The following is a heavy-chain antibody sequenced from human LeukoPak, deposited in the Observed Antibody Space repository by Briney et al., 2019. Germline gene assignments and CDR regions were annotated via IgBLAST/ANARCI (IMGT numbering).Heavy chain of an antibody. CDR2: IYYSGST. J-gene: IGHJ6*02. CDR1: GDSISSGDYY. Sequence: SQTLSLTCTVSGDSISSGDYYWSWIRQPPGTGLEWIGYIYYSGSTYYNPSLKSRVTISVDTSKNQFSLKLSSVTAADTAVYYCARDGLSPVVPNCSSTSCYDYYYGMDVWGQGTTVTVSS. CDR3: ARDGLSPVVPNCSSTSCYDYYYGMDV. V-gene: IGHV4-30-4*01. D-gene: IGHD2-2*01.